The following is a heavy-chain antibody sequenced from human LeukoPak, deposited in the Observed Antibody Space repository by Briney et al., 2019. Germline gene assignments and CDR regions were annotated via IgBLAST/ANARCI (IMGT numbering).Heavy chain of an antibody. Sequence: ASVKVSCKVFGYTLTELSMHWVRQAPGKGLEWMGGFDPEDGETIYAQKFQGRVTMTEDTSTDTAYMELSSLRSEDTAVYYCATEAGVTTEVREYYYGMDVWGRGTTVTVSS. V-gene: IGHV1-24*01. D-gene: IGHD4-11*01. CDR1: GYTLTELS. CDR2: FDPEDGET. J-gene: IGHJ6*02. CDR3: ATEAGVTTEVREYYYGMDV.